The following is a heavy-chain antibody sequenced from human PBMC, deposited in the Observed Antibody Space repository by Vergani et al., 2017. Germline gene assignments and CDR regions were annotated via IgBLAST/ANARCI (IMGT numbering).Heavy chain of an antibody. Sequence: QVQLVQSGAEVKKPGASVKVSCKASGYTFSTYGISWVRQAPGQGLEWMGWISAYNGNTNYPEKFQGRLTMTTDTSTRTAYMELRSLRSDDTAVYCARDLIENDTYDRSGYWGPGTLVTVSS. CDR3: ARDLIENDTYDRSGY. V-gene: IGHV1-18*01. J-gene: IGHJ1*01. D-gene: IGHD6-25*01. CDR2: ISAYNGNT. CDR1: GYTFSTYG.